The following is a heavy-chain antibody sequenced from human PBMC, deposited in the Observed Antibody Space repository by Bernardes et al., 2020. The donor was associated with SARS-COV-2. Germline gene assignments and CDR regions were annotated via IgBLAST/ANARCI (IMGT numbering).Heavy chain of an antibody. D-gene: IGHD2-2*02. CDR2: INPNSGGT. J-gene: IGHJ4*02. V-gene: IGHV1-2*02. CDR3: ARDILGYCSSTSCYRNY. CDR1: GYTFTGYY. Sequence: ASVKVSCKASGYTFTGYYMHWVRQAPGQGLEWMGWINPNSGGTNYAQKFQGRVTMTRDTSISTAYMELSRLRSDDTAVYYCARDILGYCSSTSCYRNYWGQGTLVTVSS.